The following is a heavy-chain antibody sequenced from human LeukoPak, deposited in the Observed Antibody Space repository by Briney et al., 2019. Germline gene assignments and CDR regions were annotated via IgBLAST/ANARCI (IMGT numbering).Heavy chain of an antibody. D-gene: IGHD4-17*01. CDR2: ISSYSGNA. Sequence: ASVKVSRKASGYNFMNYRISWVRQAPGQGLEWMGCISSYSGNAEYASTLQGRMTMTTDTSTTSAYIELRSLTSDDTAMYYCARVGATYGDPLEFDYWGQGTLVTVSS. CDR1: GYNFMNYR. J-gene: IGHJ4*02. V-gene: IGHV1-18*01. CDR3: ARVGATYGDPLEFDY.